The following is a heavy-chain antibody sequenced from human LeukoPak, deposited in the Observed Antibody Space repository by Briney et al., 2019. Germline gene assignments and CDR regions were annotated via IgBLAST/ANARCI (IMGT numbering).Heavy chain of an antibody. CDR2: ISGSGGST. Sequence: GGSLRLTCAASGFTFSSYAMSWVRQAPGKGLEWVSAISGSGGSTYYADSVKGRFTISRDNSKNTLYLQMNSLRAEDTAVYYCARSLAAVTTGASYWGQGTLVTVSS. CDR1: GFTFSSYA. CDR3: ARSLAAVTTGASY. D-gene: IGHD4-17*01. J-gene: IGHJ4*02. V-gene: IGHV3-23*01.